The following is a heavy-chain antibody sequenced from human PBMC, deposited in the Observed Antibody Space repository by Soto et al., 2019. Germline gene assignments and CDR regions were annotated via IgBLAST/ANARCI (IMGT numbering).Heavy chain of an antibody. CDR1: GYTFTNYG. V-gene: IGHV1-18*04. Sequence: ASVKVSCKASGYTFTNYGISWVRQAPGQGPEWMGWISGYNGDTKYAPKLQGRVTMSTDTSRSTAYMELRSLRSDDTSVYYCTRDVSGKTSNYYYHYGLDVWGQGTTVTVS. CDR3: TRDVSGKTSNYYYHYGLDV. J-gene: IGHJ6*02. CDR2: ISGYNGDT. D-gene: IGHD3-10*01.